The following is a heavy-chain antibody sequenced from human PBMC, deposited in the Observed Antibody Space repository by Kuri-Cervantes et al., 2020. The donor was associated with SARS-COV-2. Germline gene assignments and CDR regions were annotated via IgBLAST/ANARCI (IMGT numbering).Heavy chain of an antibody. Sequence: LRLSCTVSGGAINRGGYFWSWIRQTPGKGLEWIGNTYTTGDTQYNPSLKSRVAISLDTSKNQFSLKLGSVTAADTAVYYCARHSRLVDLDYWGQGTLVTVSS. CDR3: ARHSRLVDLDY. V-gene: IGHV4-30-4*01. CDR1: GGAINRGGYF. CDR2: TYTTGDT. J-gene: IGHJ4*02. D-gene: IGHD6-19*01.